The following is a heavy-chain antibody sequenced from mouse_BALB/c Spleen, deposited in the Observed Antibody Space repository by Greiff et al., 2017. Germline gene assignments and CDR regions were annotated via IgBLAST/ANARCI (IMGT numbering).Heavy chain of an antibody. CDR3: ANDGAMDY. V-gene: IGHV5-6-5*01. J-gene: IGHJ4*01. Sequence: DVQLVESGGGLVKPGGSLKLSCAASGFTFSSYAMSWVRQTPEKRLEWVASISSGGSTYYPDSVKGRFTISRDNARNILYLQMSSLRSEDTAMYYCANDGAMDYWGQGTSVTVSS. CDR1: GFTFSSYA. CDR2: ISSGGST.